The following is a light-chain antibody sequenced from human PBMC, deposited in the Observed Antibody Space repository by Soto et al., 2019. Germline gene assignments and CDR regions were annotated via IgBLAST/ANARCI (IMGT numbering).Light chain of an antibody. CDR1: QSISSY. Sequence: DIQMTQSPSSLAASVGDRVTITCRASQSISSYLNWYQQKPGKAPKLLIYAASSLPSGVPSRFRGSGSGTDFTLTINSLQPEDFAIYYCQQSYSIPYTFGQGTKLEIK. J-gene: IGKJ2*01. CDR3: QQSYSIPYT. V-gene: IGKV1-39*01. CDR2: AAS.